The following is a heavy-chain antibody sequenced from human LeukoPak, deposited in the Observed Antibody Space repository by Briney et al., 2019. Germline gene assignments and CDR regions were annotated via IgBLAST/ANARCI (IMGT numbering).Heavy chain of an antibody. J-gene: IGHJ3*02. CDR2: FYYSGRT. CDR3: ARHGETTVTTNDAFDI. CDR1: GGSVRSFY. D-gene: IGHD4-17*01. V-gene: IGHV4-59*08. Sequence: SETLSLTCTVSGGSVRSFYGSWIRQPPGKGLEWIGYFYYSGRTNFNPSLKSRVSISVDTSKNQFSLKLSSVTAADKAVYYCARHGETTVTTNDAFDIWGQGTMVTVSS.